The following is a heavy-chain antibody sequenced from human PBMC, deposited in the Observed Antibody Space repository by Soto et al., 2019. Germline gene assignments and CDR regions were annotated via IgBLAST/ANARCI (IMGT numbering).Heavy chain of an antibody. CDR1: GITFSSYS. D-gene: IGHD5-18*01. CDR3: VGDQDVHTPMVHGNY. J-gene: IGHJ4*02. V-gene: IGHV3-48*02. Sequence: EVQLVESGGGLVQPGESLRLSCTASGITFSSYSMNWVRQAPGKGLEWLSYISSSKTTYADSVKGRFTISRDNAKNSVNLQKNSLRDEDTAVYYCVGDQDVHTPMVHGNYWGRGTRVTVSS. CDR2: ISSSKTT.